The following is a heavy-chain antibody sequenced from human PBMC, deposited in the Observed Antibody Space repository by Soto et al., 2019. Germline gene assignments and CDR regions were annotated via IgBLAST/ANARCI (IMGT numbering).Heavy chain of an antibody. V-gene: IGHV4-39*01. CDR2: IYYSGST. CDR1: GGSISSSSYY. CDR3: ARHMRRVPDY. J-gene: IGHJ4*02. Sequence: QLQLQESGPGLVKPSETLSLTCTVSGGSISSSSYYWGWIRQPPGKGLEWIGRIYYSGSTYYNPSLKSRVTIAVDTSKNQFSLKLSSVTAADTAVYYCARHMRRVPDYWGQGTLVTVSS. D-gene: IGHD2-2*01.